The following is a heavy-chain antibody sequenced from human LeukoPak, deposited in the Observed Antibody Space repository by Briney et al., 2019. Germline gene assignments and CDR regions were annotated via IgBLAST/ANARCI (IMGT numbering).Heavy chain of an antibody. CDR3: ATDSLIAAAGTYQGFDY. Sequence: ASVKVSCKVSRYTLTELSMHWVRQAPGKGLEWMGGFDPEDGETIYAQKFQGRVTMTEDTSTDTAYMELSSLRSEDTAVYYCATDSLIAAAGTYQGFDYWGQGTLVTVSS. D-gene: IGHD6-13*01. CDR2: FDPEDGET. CDR1: RYTLTELS. J-gene: IGHJ4*02. V-gene: IGHV1-24*01.